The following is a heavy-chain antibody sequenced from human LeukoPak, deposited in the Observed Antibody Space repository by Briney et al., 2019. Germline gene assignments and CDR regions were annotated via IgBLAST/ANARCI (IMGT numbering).Heavy chain of an antibody. D-gene: IGHD4-11*01. CDR3: AKDLYSNYVFYYYGMDV. CDR2: ISGSGGST. V-gene: IGHV3-23*01. Sequence: GGSLRLSCAASGFTFSSYAMSWVRQAPGKGLERVSVISGSGGSTYYADSVKGRFTISRDNSKNTVHLQMNSLRAEDTAVYYCAKDLYSNYVFYYYGMDVWGQGTTVTVSS. J-gene: IGHJ6*02. CDR1: GFTFSSYA.